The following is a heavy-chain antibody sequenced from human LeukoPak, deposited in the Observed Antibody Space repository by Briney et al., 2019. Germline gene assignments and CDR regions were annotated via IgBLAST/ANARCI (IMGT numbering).Heavy chain of an antibody. Sequence: GGSLRLSCAASGFTFSSYWMSWVRQAPGKGLEWVSAISGSGGNTYYADSVKGRFTISRDNSKNTLYLQMNTLRAEDTAVYYCAKMDWNDHYFDFWGQGTLVTVSS. CDR2: ISGSGGNT. CDR3: AKMDWNDHYFDF. J-gene: IGHJ4*02. V-gene: IGHV3-23*01. CDR1: GFTFSSYW. D-gene: IGHD1-1*01.